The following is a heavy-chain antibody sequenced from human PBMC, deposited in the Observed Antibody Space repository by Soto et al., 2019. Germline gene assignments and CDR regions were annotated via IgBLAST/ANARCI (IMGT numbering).Heavy chain of an antibody. J-gene: IGHJ4*02. CDR2: IKQDGSEK. V-gene: IGHV3-7*01. CDR3: ARDLAQGEKYFDY. CDR1: GFTFSSYW. Sequence: GGSLRLSCAASGFTFSSYWMSWVRQAPGKGLEWVANIKQDGSEKYYVDSVKGRFTISRDNAKNSLYLQMNSLRAEDTAVYYCARDLAQGEKYFDYWGQGTLVTVSS. D-gene: IGHD3-16*01.